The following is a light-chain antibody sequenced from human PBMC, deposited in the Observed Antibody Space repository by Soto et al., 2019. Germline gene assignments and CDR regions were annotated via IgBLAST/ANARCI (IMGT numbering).Light chain of an antibody. CDR2: GAS. V-gene: IGKV3-20*01. CDR3: QQYGNSPPGT. Sequence: ETVLTQSPGTLYFSPGERATLSCRASQSVGNSHVAWDQQRRGLPPRLLIYGASNRATGIPDRFSGSGSGADFTLTISRLEPEDFAVYFCQQYGNSPPGTFGQGTRLEIK. CDR1: QSVGNSH. J-gene: IGKJ5*01.